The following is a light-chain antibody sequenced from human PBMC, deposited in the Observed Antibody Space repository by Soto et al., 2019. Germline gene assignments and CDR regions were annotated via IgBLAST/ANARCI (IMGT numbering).Light chain of an antibody. CDR1: QSVSSY. CDR3: QQRSNWPPYT. Sequence: EIVLTQSPANLSLSPGERATLSCRASQSVSSYLAWYQQKPGQAPRLLIYDATNRATGIPARFSGSGSGTDFTLTISSLEPEDFAVYYCQQRSNWPPYTFGEGKKLEIK. V-gene: IGKV3-11*01. J-gene: IGKJ2*01. CDR2: DAT.